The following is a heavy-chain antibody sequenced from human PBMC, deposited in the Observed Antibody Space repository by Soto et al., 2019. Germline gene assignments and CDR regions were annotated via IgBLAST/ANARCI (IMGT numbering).Heavy chain of an antibody. CDR3: ARDRIAARGWFDP. Sequence: QVQLQESGPGLVKPSQTLSLTCTVSGGSISSGGYYWSWIRQHPGKGLEWFGYIYYSGSTYYNPSLKSRVTISVDTAKNQFSLKLSSVTAADTAVYYWARDRIAARGWFDPWGQGTLVTVSS. J-gene: IGHJ5*02. D-gene: IGHD6-6*01. CDR1: GGSISSGGYY. CDR2: IYYSGST. V-gene: IGHV4-31*03.